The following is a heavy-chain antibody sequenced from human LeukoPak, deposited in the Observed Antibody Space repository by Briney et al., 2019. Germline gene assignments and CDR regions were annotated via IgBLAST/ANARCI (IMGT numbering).Heavy chain of an antibody. J-gene: IGHJ4*02. D-gene: IGHD6-13*01. CDR1: GDTFSNYA. V-gene: IGHV1-69*04. Sequence: SVKVSCMASGDTFSNYAISWVRQAPGQGLEWVGRIIPSLGTPNYAQKFQGRVTITADRSTTTAYMELSSLRFEDTAVYYCARAGSSRFSVPYYFNYWGQGTPVTVSS. CDR3: ARAGSSRFSVPYYFNY. CDR2: IIPSLGTP.